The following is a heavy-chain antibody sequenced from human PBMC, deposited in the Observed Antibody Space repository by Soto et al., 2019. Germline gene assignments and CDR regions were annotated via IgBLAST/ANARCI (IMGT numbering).Heavy chain of an antibody. CDR2: ISGSGGST. V-gene: IGHV3-23*01. CDR3: AKLASETYYYGSGSYYNGNYYGMDV. Sequence: EVQLLESGGGLVQPGGSLRLSCAASGFTFSSNAMSWVRQAPGKGLEWVSAISGSGGSTYYADSVKGRFTISRDNSKNTLYLQMNSLRAEDTAVYYCAKLASETYYYGSGSYYNGNYYGMDVWGQGTTVTVSS. J-gene: IGHJ6*02. D-gene: IGHD3-10*01. CDR1: GFTFSSNA.